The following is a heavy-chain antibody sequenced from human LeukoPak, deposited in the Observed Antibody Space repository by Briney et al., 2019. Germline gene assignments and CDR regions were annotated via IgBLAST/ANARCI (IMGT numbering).Heavy chain of an antibody. V-gene: IGHV1-2*02. CDR1: GDSFTDYY. J-gene: IGHJ5*02. Sequence: GASVKVSCKTAGDSFTDYYMHWVLQAPGQGLEWMGWINPNSGGTSSAQKFQGRVTMTRDTSISTVYMEVSWLTSDDTAIYYCARADRLHGGPYLIGPWGQGTLVTVSS. CDR3: ARADRLHGGPYLIGP. CDR2: INPNSGGT. D-gene: IGHD2-21*01.